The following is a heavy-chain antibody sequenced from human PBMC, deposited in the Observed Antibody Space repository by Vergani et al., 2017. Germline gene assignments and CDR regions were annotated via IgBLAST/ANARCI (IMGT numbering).Heavy chain of an antibody. V-gene: IGHV4-4*07. CDR2: IYTSGIT. Sequence: QVQLQESGPGLVKPSETLSLTCTVSGGSISSYYWCWIRQPAGKGLEWIGRIYTSGITNYNHSLKSRVTMSVDTSKNQFSLKLSSVTAADTAVYDCARSYWSSTSCRSPDYYYYMYVWGKGTTVTVSS. D-gene: IGHD2-2*01. CDR1: GGSISSYY. CDR3: ARSYWSSTSCRSPDYYYYMYV. J-gene: IGHJ6*03.